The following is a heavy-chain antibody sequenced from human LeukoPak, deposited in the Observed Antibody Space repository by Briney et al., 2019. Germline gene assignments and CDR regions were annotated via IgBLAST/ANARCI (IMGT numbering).Heavy chain of an antibody. CDR2: ISSSSSTI. V-gene: IGHV3-48*02. CDR1: GFTFSSYS. Sequence: GGSLRLSCAASGFTFSSYSMNWVRQAPGKGLEWVSYISSSSSTIYYADSVKGRFTISRDNAKDSLYLQMNSLRDEDTAVYYCARDLKSYDFWSAYGMDVWGQGTTVTVSS. CDR3: ARDLKSYDFWSAYGMDV. D-gene: IGHD3-3*01. J-gene: IGHJ6*02.